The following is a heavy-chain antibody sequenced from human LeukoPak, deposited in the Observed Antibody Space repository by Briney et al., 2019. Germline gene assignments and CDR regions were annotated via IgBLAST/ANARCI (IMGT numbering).Heavy chain of an antibody. V-gene: IGHV3-49*03. CDR3: TRASEQWLILNYFDY. J-gene: IGHJ4*02. CDR1: GFTFGDYA. Sequence: GGSLRLSCTASGFTFGDYAMSWFRQAPGKGLEWVGFIRSKAYGGTTQYAASVKGRFTISRDDSKSIAYLQMNSLKTEDTAVYYCTRASEQWLILNYFDYWGQGNLVTVFS. D-gene: IGHD6-19*01. CDR2: IRSKAYGGTT.